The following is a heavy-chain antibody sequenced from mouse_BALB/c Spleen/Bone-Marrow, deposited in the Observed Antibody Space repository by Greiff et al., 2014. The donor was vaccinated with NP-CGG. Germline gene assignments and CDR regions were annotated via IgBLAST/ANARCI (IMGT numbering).Heavy chain of an antibody. V-gene: IGHV1S34*01. D-gene: IGHD2-4*01. CDR2: ISCYNGAT. Sequence: LVKTGASVKISYKASGYSFTGYYMHWVKQSHGESLEWIGYISCYNGATSYNQKFKGKATFTVDTSSSTAYMQFNSLTSEDSAVYYCARLRGDYDGYAMDYWGQGTSVTVSS. J-gene: IGHJ4*01. CDR3: ARLRGDYDGYAMDY. CDR1: GYSFTGYY.